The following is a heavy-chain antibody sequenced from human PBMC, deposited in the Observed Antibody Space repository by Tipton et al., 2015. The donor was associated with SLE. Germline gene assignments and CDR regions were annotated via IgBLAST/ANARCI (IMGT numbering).Heavy chain of an antibody. Sequence: SLRLSCAASGFTFSDYWMHWVRQAPGKGLIWVSRIYSDGSSTNYADSVKGRFTISRDNAKNTLYLQMNSLRAEDTAVYYCSKARDYDFWTGYYDYWGQGTLVIVSS. D-gene: IGHD3-3*01. CDR1: GFTFSDYW. J-gene: IGHJ4*02. V-gene: IGHV3-74*01. CDR3: SKARDYDFWTGYYDY. CDR2: IYSDGSST.